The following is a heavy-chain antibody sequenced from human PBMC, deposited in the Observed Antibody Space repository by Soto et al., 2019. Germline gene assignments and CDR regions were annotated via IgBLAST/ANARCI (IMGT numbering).Heavy chain of an antibody. CDR2: ISWNSGSI. J-gene: IGHJ4*02. CDR1: GFTFDDYA. Sequence: EVQLVESGGGLVQPGRSLRLSCAASGFTFDDYAMHWVRQAPGKGLEWVSGISWNSGSIGYADSVKGRFTISRDNAKNSLYLQMNSLRAEDTALYYCAKDMLQQWLVGYYFDYWGQGTLVTVSS. V-gene: IGHV3-9*01. D-gene: IGHD6-19*01. CDR3: AKDMLQQWLVGYYFDY.